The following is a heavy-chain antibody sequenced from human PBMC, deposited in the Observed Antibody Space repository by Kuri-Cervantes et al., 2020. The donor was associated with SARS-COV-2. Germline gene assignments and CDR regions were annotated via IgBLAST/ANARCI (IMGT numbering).Heavy chain of an antibody. CDR2: ISSSGSTI. D-gene: IGHD4-17*01. Sequence: GGSLRLSCAASGFTFSSYEMNWVRQAPGKGLEWVSYISSSGSTIYYADSVKGQFTISRDNAKNSLYLQMNSLRAEDTAVYYCARAPTVTLDYWGQGTLVTVSS. J-gene: IGHJ4*02. CDR3: ARAPTVTLDY. CDR1: GFTFSSYE. V-gene: IGHV3-48*03.